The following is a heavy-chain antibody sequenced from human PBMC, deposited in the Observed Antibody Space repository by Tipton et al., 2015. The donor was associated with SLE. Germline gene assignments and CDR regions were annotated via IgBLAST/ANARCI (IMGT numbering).Heavy chain of an antibody. CDR1: GGTFSSYT. CDR2: IIPILGIA. D-gene: IGHD5-18*01. V-gene: IGHV1-69*09. Sequence: QLVQSGAEVKKPGSSVKVSCKASGGTFSSYTISWVRQAPGQGLEWMGRIIPILGIANYAQKFQGRVTITADKSTSTAYMELSSLRSEDTAVYYCARGGAMVGRDWFDPWGQGTLVTVSS. CDR3: ARGGAMVGRDWFDP. J-gene: IGHJ5*02.